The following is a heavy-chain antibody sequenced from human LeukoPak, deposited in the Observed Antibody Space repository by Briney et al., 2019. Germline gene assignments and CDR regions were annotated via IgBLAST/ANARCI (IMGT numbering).Heavy chain of an antibody. CDR3: ARASQRRYLEWYDAFDL. D-gene: IGHD3-3*01. V-gene: IGHV3-21*05. CDR2: ITSSGKYI. Sequence: GGSLRLSCAASEFTFSSYAMSWVRRAPGKGPEWIACITSSGKYIYYADSVKGRFTIYRDNAKNSLSLQMNSLRVDDTAIYYCARASQRRYLEWYDAFDLWGQGTKVAVSS. J-gene: IGHJ3*01. CDR1: EFTFSSYA.